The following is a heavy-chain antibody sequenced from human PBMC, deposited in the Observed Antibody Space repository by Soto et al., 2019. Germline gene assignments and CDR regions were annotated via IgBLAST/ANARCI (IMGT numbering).Heavy chain of an antibody. CDR3: AHRPQSSGWYYEYFQH. D-gene: IGHD6-19*01. CDR2: IYWNDDE. CDR1: GFSLTTSGVG. Sequence: SGPTLVNPTHTLTLTCTFSGFSLTTSGVGVGWIRQPPGKALEWLALIYWNDDERYSPSLKSRLTITKDTSKNQVVLTMTNMNPVDTGTYYCAHRPQSSGWYYEYFQHWGQGTLVTVSS. J-gene: IGHJ1*01. V-gene: IGHV2-5*01.